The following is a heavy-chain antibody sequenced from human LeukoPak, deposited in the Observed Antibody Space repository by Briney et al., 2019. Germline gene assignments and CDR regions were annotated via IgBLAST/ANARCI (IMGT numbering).Heavy chain of an antibody. CDR1: GFTFSSYW. CDR3: ARDKRVGATLFDY. D-gene: IGHD1-26*01. J-gene: IGHJ4*02. V-gene: IGHV3-7*01. Sequence: GRSLRLSCAASGFTFSSYWMSWVRQAPGKGLEWVANIKQDGSEKYYVDSVKGRFTISRDNAKNSLYLQMNSLRAEDTAVYYCARDKRVGATLFDYWGQGTLVTVSS. CDR2: IKQDGSEK.